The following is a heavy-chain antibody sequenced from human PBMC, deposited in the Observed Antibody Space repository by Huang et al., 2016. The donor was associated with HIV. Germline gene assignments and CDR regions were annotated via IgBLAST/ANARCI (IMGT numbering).Heavy chain of an antibody. V-gene: IGHV3-30-3*01. CDR2: ISNEGSTK. CDR1: GFTFSNYA. Sequence: QVQLVESGGGVVQPGTSLRLSCAASGFTFSNYAMNWVRQAPGKGVELVAVISNEGSTKYYADSVKGRFTISRDNSKNTVYLQMNSLRAEDTAVYYCARSEPSRYYFDYWGQGTLVTVSS. J-gene: IGHJ4*02. CDR3: ARSEPSRYYFDY.